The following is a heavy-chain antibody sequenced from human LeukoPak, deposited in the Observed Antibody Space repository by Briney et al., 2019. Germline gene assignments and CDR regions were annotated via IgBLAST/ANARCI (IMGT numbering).Heavy chain of an antibody. V-gene: IGHV1-46*01. CDR3: ARAIRDGYNPRDCDY. Sequence: GASVKISCKASGYTFTSYYKHWVRQAPGQGLEWMGIINPSGGSTSYPQKFQGRVTMTRDTSTSTVYMELSSLKSEDTAVYYCARAIRDGYNPRDCDYWGPGTLVTVSS. J-gene: IGHJ4*02. D-gene: IGHD5-24*01. CDR2: INPSGGST. CDR1: GYTFTSYY.